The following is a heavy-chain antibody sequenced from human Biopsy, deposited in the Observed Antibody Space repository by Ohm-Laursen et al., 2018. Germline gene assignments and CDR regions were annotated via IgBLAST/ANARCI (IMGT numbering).Heavy chain of an antibody. V-gene: IGHV4-61*01. Sequence: PSETLSLTWTVSGGSVSSGSYYWSWIRQPPGKGLEWIGYIYYSGSTNYNPSLKSRVTISVDTSRNQFSLKLSSVTAADTAVYYCARDRGYYSDGTVPGYFDLWGRGTLVTVSS. CDR1: GGSVSSGSYY. D-gene: IGHD3-22*01. CDR3: ARDRGYYSDGTVPGYFDL. J-gene: IGHJ2*01. CDR2: IYYSGST.